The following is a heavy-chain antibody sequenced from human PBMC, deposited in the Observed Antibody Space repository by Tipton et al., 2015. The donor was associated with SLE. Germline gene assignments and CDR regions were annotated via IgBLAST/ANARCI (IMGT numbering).Heavy chain of an antibody. CDR1: GGSISSYY. V-gene: IGHV4-59*12. Sequence: TLSLTCTVSGGSISSYYWSWIRQPPGKGLEWIGYIYYSGSTNYNPSLKSRVTISADTSKNHFSLKLSSVTAADTAVYYCARETPVTTRVVYYYYMDVWGKGTTVTISS. CDR2: IYYSGST. D-gene: IGHD4-11*01. J-gene: IGHJ6*03. CDR3: ARETPVTTRVVYYYYMDV.